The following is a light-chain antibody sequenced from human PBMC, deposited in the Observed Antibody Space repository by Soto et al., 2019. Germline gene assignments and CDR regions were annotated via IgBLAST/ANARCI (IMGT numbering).Light chain of an antibody. CDR1: SSNIGSNT. Sequence: QSVLTQPPSASGTPGQRVTISCSGSSSNIGSNTVNWYQHLPGTAPKLLFYSSNQRPSGVPDRFSGSKSGTSASLAISGLQSEDEADYYCAAWDDSLSGRVFGGGTKLTVL. V-gene: IGLV1-44*01. CDR3: AAWDDSLSGRV. CDR2: SSN. J-gene: IGLJ3*02.